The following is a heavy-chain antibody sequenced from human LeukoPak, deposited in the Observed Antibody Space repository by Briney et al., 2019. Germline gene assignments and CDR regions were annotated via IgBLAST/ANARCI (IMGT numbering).Heavy chain of an antibody. V-gene: IGHV4-39*07. CDR2: IYYSGST. CDR1: GGSISSSSYY. Sequence: SETLSLTCTVSGGSISSSSYYWGWIRQPPGKGLEWIGSIYYSGSTYYNPSLKSRVTISVDTSKNQFSLKLSSVTAADTAVYYCVRTYSRWHDTRWNYWGQGTLVTVSS. CDR3: VRTYSRWHDTRWNY. J-gene: IGHJ4*02. D-gene: IGHD6-13*01.